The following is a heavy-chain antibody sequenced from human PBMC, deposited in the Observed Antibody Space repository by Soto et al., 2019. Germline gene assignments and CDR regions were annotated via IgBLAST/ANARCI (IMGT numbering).Heavy chain of an antibody. Sequence: EVQLLESGGGLVQPGGSWRLSCAASGFPFTSYPMTWVPQAPGKGLEGVSAISGSGGSTNYADSVKGRFTISRDNSKNTLYLQMNSLRAEDTAVYYCAKSYSSGWYSAFDIWGQGTMVTVSS. CDR1: GFPFTSYP. CDR3: AKSYSSGWYSAFDI. V-gene: IGHV3-23*01. CDR2: ISGSGGST. J-gene: IGHJ3*02. D-gene: IGHD6-19*01.